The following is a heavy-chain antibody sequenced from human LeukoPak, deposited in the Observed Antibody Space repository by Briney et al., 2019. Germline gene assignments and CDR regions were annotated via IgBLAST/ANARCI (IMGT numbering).Heavy chain of an antibody. CDR1: GGSISTYY. CDR3: ARLNVYCANGVCDKYYYYYAMDV. V-gene: IGHV4-59*01. D-gene: IGHD2-8*01. J-gene: IGHJ6*02. CDR2: IYYSGST. Sequence: SETLSLTCTVSGGSISTYYWSWIRQPPGKGLEWIGYIYYSGSTNYNPSLKSRVTISLDTSKNQFSLRLSSVTAADTAVYYCARLNVYCANGVCDKYYYYYAMDVWGQGTTVTVSS.